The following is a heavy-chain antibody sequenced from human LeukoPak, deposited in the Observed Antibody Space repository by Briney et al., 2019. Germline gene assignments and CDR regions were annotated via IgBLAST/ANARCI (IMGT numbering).Heavy chain of an antibody. CDR2: IYTSGST. D-gene: IGHD2-2*01. V-gene: IGHV4-4*07. CDR1: GGSISSYY. Sequence: SETLSLTCTVSGGSISSYYWSWIRQPAGKGLGWIGRIYTSGSTNYNPSLKSRVTMSVDTSKNQFSLKLSSVTAADTAVYYCARGPIVVVPAALGFAFHIWGQGTMVTVSS. J-gene: IGHJ3*02. CDR3: ARGPIVVVPAALGFAFHI.